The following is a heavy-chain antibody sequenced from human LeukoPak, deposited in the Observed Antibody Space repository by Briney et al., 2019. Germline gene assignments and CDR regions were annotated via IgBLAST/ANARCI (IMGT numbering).Heavy chain of an antibody. J-gene: IGHJ6*03. CDR1: GGSFSGYY. Sequence: SETLSLTCAVYGGSFSGYYWSWIRQPPAKGLEWIGEINHSGSTNYNPSLKSRVTISVDTSKNQFSLKLSSVTAADTAVYYCARGRGYYYDSSGYYPLRYYYMDVWGKGTTVTVSS. V-gene: IGHV4-34*01. CDR3: ARGRGYYYDSSGYYPLRYYYMDV. D-gene: IGHD3-22*01. CDR2: INHSGST.